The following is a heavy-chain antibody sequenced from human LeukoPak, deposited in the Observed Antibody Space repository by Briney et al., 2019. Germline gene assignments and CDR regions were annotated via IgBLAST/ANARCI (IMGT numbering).Heavy chain of an antibody. Sequence: ASVKVSCKASGYTFTSYGISWVRQAPGQGLEWMGWISAYNGNANYAQKFQGRVTITADESTSTAYMELSSLRSEDTAVYYCATTVVGYDAFDIWGQGTMVTVSS. J-gene: IGHJ3*02. CDR1: GYTFTSYG. D-gene: IGHD3-22*01. V-gene: IGHV1-18*01. CDR2: ISAYNGNA. CDR3: ATTVVGYDAFDI.